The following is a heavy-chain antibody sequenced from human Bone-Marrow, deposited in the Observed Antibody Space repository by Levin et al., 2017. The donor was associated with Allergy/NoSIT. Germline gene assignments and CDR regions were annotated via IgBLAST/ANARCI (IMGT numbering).Heavy chain of an antibody. D-gene: IGHD3-3*01. CDR3: ARTITMFGGGFDP. CDR2: VNHSGST. CDR1: GGSFSGYY. J-gene: IGHJ5*02. V-gene: IGHV4-34*01. Sequence: SETLSLTCAVYGGSFSGYYWSWIRQPPGKGLEWLGEVNHSGSTKYNPSLKSRVTISVDTSKNQFSLKVTCVTAADTAVYYCARTITMFGGGFDPWGQGTLVTVSS.